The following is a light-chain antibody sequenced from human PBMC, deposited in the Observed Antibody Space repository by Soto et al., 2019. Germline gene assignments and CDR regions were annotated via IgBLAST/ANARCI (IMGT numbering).Light chain of an antibody. Sequence: QSALTQPASVSGSPGKSITISCTGTSGDVGGYYYVSWYQQLPGKAPKLMISEVSNRPSGVSNRFSGSKSGNTASLTISGLQAEDEDDYYCSSYTAGGTIFGTGTKLTVL. J-gene: IGLJ1*01. CDR3: SSYTAGGTI. V-gene: IGLV2-14*01. CDR1: SGDVGGYYY. CDR2: EVS.